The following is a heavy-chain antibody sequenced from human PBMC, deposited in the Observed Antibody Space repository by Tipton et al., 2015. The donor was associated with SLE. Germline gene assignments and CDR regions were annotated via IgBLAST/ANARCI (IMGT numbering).Heavy chain of an antibody. CDR2: FSDGGSST. J-gene: IGHJ1*01. V-gene: IGHV3-23*01. D-gene: IGHD3-10*01. Sequence: GSLRLSCAASGFTFSNYGMSWVRQAPGKGLEWVSDFSDGGSSTYYADSVKGRFTISRDNSKNMLYLQMNSLRADDTAVYYCASPTYYFGSGSYYTENFHHWGQGTLVTVSS. CDR1: GFTFSNYG. CDR3: ASPTYYFGSGSYYTENFHH.